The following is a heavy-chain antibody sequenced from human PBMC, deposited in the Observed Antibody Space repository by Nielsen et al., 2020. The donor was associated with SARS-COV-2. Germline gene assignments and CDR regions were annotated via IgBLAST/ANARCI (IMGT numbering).Heavy chain of an antibody. V-gene: IGHV3-7*03. CDR3: ARATSLYYDILTGYSQTAPFDY. CDR1: GFTFSSYW. Sequence: GGSLRLSCAASGFTFSSYWMSWVRQAPGKGLEWVANIKQDGSEKYYVDSVEGRFTISRDNAKNSLYLQMNSLRAEDTAVYYCARATSLYYDILTGYSQTAPFDYWGQGTLVTVSS. CDR2: IKQDGSEK. J-gene: IGHJ4*02. D-gene: IGHD3-9*01.